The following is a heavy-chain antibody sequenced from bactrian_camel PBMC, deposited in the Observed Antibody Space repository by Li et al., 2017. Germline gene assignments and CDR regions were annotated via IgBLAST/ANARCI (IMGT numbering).Heavy chain of an antibody. CDR3: AAGHWGGRCFPAAGY. CDR1: GFTSDTYG. V-gene: IGHV3S40*01. Sequence: DVQLVESGGGSVQAGESVRLSCTAPGFTSDTYGMHWYRQAPGKEREGVAAIYTGGGTTLYNDSVKGRFTISRDNAKNTVYLQMNSLKPEDSGMYYCAAGHWGGRCFPAAGYWGQGTQVTVS. J-gene: IGHJ6*01. D-gene: IGHD5*01. CDR2: IYTGGGTT.